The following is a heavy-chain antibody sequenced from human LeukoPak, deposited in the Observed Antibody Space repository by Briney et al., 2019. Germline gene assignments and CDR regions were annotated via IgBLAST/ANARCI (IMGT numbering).Heavy chain of an antibody. CDR1: GFTFSSYW. J-gene: IGHJ6*03. Sequence: GGSLRLSCAASGFTFSSYWMSWVRQAPGKGLEWVANIKQDGSEKYYVDSVKGRFTISRDNAKNSLYLQMNSLRAEDTAVYYCAREKGTMVRGVINGYYYYMDVWGKGTTVTVSS. D-gene: IGHD3-10*01. CDR2: IKQDGSEK. CDR3: AREKGTMVRGVINGYYYYMDV. V-gene: IGHV3-7*01.